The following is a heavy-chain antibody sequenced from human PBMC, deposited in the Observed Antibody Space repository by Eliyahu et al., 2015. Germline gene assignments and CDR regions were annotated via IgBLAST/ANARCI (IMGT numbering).Heavy chain of an antibody. V-gene: IGHV3-74*01. CDR3: ARGRVLDY. Sequence: EVQLVESGGGLVQPGGSLXLXCAASGFTFSSXWMHWVRQAPGKGLVWVSRINSDGSSTSYADSAKGGFTISRDNAKNTLYLQMNSLRAEDTAVYYCARGRVLDYWGQGTLVTVSS. CDR2: INSDGSST. CDR1: GFTFSSXW. J-gene: IGHJ4*02.